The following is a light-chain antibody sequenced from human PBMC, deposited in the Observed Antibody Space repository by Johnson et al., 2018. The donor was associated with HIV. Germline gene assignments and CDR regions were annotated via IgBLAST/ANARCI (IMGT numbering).Light chain of an antibody. Sequence: QSVLTQPPSVSAAPGQKVTISCSGSSSNIGNNYVSWYQQLPGTAPKVLIHENNKRPSGIPDRFSGSKSGTSATLDITALQTGDEADYYCGTWDSSLSTYVFGTVTKVTVL. CDR3: GTWDSSLSTYV. V-gene: IGLV1-51*02. CDR2: ENN. CDR1: SSNIGNNY. J-gene: IGLJ1*01.